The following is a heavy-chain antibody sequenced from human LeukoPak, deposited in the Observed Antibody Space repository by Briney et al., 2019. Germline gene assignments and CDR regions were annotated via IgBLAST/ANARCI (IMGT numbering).Heavy chain of an antibody. CDR1: GGSISSYY. CDR3: ASRYYYDSSAISDY. J-gene: IGHJ4*02. D-gene: IGHD3-22*01. V-gene: IGHV4-59*08. Sequence: PSETLSLTCTVSGGSISSYYWSWIRQPPGKGLEWIGYIYDSGSTNYNPSLKSRVTISVDTSKNQFSLKLSSVTAADTAVYYCASRYYYDSSAISDYWGQGTLVTVSS. CDR2: IYDSGST.